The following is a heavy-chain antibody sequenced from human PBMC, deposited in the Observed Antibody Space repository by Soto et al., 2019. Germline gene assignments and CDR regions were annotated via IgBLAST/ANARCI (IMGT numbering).Heavy chain of an antibody. J-gene: IGHJ4*02. Sequence: RRLSCAASGFTFSSYSMSWVRQAPGKGLEWVSSISSSSTYISYADSMKGRFTISRDNAKNSLYLQVNSLRAEDTAVYYCARGAVAAAGIPTYYFDCWGQGTLVTVSS. D-gene: IGHD6-13*01. CDR1: GFTFSSYS. CDR3: ARGAVAAAGIPTYYFDC. CDR2: ISSSSTYI. V-gene: IGHV3-21*01.